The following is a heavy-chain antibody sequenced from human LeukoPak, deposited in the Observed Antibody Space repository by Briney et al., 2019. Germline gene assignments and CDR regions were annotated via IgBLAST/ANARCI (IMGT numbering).Heavy chain of an antibody. CDR1: GGSINSYY. CDR3: ARGGKATVVTM. J-gene: IGHJ4*02. D-gene: IGHD4-23*01. Sequence: SETLSLTCTVSGGSINSYYWSWIRQPAGKGLEWIGRIYSSGSTNYNPSLKSRVSMSVATSKNQFSLKLTSVTAADTAVYYCARGGKATVVTMWGQGILVTVSS. CDR2: IYSSGST. V-gene: IGHV4-4*07.